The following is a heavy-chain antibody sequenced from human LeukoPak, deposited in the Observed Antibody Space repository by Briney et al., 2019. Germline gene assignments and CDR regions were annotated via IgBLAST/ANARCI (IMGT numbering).Heavy chain of an antibody. J-gene: IGHJ5*02. Sequence: PGGSLRLSCAASGFTVSSNYMSWVRQVPGKGLEWVSVIYSGGSTYYADSVKGRFTISRDNSKNTLYLQMNSLRSEDTAVYYCARGVEGYQFDPWGQGTLVTVSS. CDR1: GFTVSSNY. D-gene: IGHD5-24*01. V-gene: IGHV3-53*05. CDR2: IYSGGST. CDR3: ARGVEGYQFDP.